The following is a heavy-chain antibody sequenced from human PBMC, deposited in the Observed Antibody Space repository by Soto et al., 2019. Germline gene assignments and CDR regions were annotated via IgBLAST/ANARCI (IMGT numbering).Heavy chain of an antibody. D-gene: IGHD4-4*01. Sequence: LRLSCVVSGFTFSTYGMHWVRQAPGKGLEWVAVIWSDGNNKYYADSVKGRFTISRDNSKNTLYLQMNSLRADDTAVFYCARASQLTTVTTFDFWGQGALVTVSS. CDR2: IWSDGNNK. V-gene: IGHV3-33*01. J-gene: IGHJ4*02. CDR1: GFTFSTYG. CDR3: ARASQLTTVTTFDF.